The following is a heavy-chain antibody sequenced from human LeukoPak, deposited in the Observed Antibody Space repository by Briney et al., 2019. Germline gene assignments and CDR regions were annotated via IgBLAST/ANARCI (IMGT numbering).Heavy chain of an antibody. CDR2: ISGSGGST. D-gene: IGHD5-12*01. CDR1: GFTFSSYA. Sequence: GGSLRLSCAASGFTFSSYAMSWVRQAPGKGLEWVSAISGSGGSTYYADSVKGRFTNSRDNSKNTLYLQMNSLRAEDTAVYYCAKYSGYDPHYYYYYYYMDVWGKGTTVTVSS. V-gene: IGHV3-23*01. CDR3: AKYSGYDPHYYYYYYYMDV. J-gene: IGHJ6*03.